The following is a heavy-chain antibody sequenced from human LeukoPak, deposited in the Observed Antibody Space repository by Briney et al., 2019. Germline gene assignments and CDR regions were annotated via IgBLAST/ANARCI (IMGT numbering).Heavy chain of an antibody. CDR1: GGTFISYA. CDR3: ARDPQRGYSGYDSNYYFDY. J-gene: IGHJ4*02. CDR2: IIPIFGTA. V-gene: IGHV1-69*13. D-gene: IGHD5-12*01. Sequence: SVKVSCKASGGTFISYAISWVRQAPGQGLEWMGGIIPIFGTANYAQKFQGRVTITADESTSTAYMELSSLRSEDTAVYYCARDPQRGYSGYDSNYYFDYWGQGTLVTVSS.